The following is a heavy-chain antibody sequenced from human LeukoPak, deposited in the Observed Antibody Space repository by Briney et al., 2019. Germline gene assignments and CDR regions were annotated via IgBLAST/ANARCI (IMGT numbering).Heavy chain of an antibody. D-gene: IGHD2-21*02. CDR3: ARELVVTGINYYYYYGMDV. J-gene: IGHJ6*02. CDR1: GFTFSSYW. CDR2: IKQDGSEK. Sequence: GGSLRLSCAASGFTFSSYWMSWVRQAPGKGLEWVANIKQDGSEKYYVDSVKGRFTISRDNAKNSLYLQMNSLRAEDTAVYYCARELVVTGINYYYYYGMDVWGQGTTVTVSS. V-gene: IGHV3-7*01.